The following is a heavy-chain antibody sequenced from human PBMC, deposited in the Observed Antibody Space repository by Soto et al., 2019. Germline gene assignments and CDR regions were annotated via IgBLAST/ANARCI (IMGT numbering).Heavy chain of an antibody. V-gene: IGHV3-33*01. CDR2: IWYDGSNK. CDR1: GFTFSSYG. J-gene: IGHJ4*02. D-gene: IGHD5-12*01. CDR3: ARDMGYSGYDFRY. Sequence: QVQLVESGGGVVQPGRSLRLSCAASGFTFSSYGMHWVRQAPGKGLEWVAVIWYDGSNKYYADSVKGRFTIFRDNSKNTLYLQMNSLRAEDTAVYYCARDMGYSGYDFRYWGQGTLVTVSS.